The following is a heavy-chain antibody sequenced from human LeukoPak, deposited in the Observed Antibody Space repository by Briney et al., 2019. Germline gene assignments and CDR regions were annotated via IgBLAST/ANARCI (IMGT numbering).Heavy chain of an antibody. D-gene: IGHD6-19*01. J-gene: IGHJ3*02. Sequence: GGSLRLSCAASRFTFSSYAMHWVRQAPGKGLEWVAVISYDGRDKYYADSVKGRFTISRDNSKNTLDLQMNSLRAEDTAVYYCARDPYSSGWYDALDIWGQGTMVTVSS. CDR1: RFTFSSYA. CDR2: ISYDGRDK. V-gene: IGHV3-30*04. CDR3: ARDPYSSGWYDALDI.